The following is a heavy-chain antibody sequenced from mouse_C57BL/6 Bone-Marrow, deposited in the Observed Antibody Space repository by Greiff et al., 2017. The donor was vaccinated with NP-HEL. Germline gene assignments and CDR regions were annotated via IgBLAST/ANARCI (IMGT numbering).Heavy chain of an antibody. CDR1: GFSLTSYG. V-gene: IGHV2-2*01. J-gene: IGHJ4*01. CDR2: IWSGGST. CDR3: ARNGNYSLYYAMDY. Sequence: QVQLKESGPGLVQPSQSLSITCTVSGFSLTSYGVHWVRQSPGKGLEWLGVIWSGGSTDYNAAFISRLSTSKDNSKSQVFFKMNSLQADDTAIYYCARNGNYSLYYAMDYWGQGTSVTVSS. D-gene: IGHD2-1*01.